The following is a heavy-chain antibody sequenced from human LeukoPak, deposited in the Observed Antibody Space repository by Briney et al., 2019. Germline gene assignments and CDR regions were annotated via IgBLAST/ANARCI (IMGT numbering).Heavy chain of an antibody. D-gene: IGHD3-22*01. Sequence: GGSLRLSCVAPGFSFSSYSMSWVRQVPGRGLEWVSAITRSSSSIYYADSVNGRFTISRDNAKRSVYLQMNSLRAEDTAVYYCTSELYFSDGSGLWGPGTRVTVS. CDR2: ITRSSSSI. V-gene: IGHV3-21*01. CDR3: TSELYFSDGSGL. J-gene: IGHJ6*02. CDR1: GFSFSSYS.